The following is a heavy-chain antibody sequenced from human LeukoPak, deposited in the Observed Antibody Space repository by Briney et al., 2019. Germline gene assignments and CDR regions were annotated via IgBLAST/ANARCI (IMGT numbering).Heavy chain of an antibody. J-gene: IGHJ5*02. Sequence: ASVKVSCKASGYTSTSYAMHWVRQAPGQRLEWMGWINAGNGNTKYSQKFQGRVTITRDTSTSTAYMELRSLTSDDTAVYYCARDGGQSYDLLTGYYNNDWFDPWGQGTLVTVSS. CDR2: INAGNGNT. CDR1: GYTSTSYA. CDR3: ARDGGQSYDLLTGYYNNDWFDP. D-gene: IGHD3-9*01. V-gene: IGHV1-3*01.